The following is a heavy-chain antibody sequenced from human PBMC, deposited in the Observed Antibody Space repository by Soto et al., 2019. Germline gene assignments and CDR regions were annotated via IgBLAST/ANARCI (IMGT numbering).Heavy chain of an antibody. CDR3: ASAASMDV. J-gene: IGHJ6*02. Sequence: LRLSCTGSGFTFGDYAIHWVRQAPGKGLEWLGFIRTKVYNGTTEYAASVKGRFSISRDDFKRIAYLQMNSLKTEDTAVYYCASAASMDVWGRGTTVTVSS. D-gene: IGHD6-25*01. CDR1: GFTFGDYA. CDR2: IRTKVYNGTT. V-gene: IGHV3-49*04.